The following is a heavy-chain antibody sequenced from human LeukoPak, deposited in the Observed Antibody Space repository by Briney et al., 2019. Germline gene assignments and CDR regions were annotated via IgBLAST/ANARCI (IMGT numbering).Heavy chain of an antibody. V-gene: IGHV3-53*01. CDR1: GFTVSSNY. J-gene: IGHJ5*02. CDR3: ASRLRYSSSSDWFDP. Sequence: GGSLRLSCAASGFTVSSNYMSWVRQAPGKGLEWVSVIYSGGSTYYADSVKGRFTISRDNSKNTLYLQMNSLRAEDTAVYYCASRLRYSSSSDWFDPWGQGTLVTVSS. CDR2: IYSGGST. D-gene: IGHD6-13*01.